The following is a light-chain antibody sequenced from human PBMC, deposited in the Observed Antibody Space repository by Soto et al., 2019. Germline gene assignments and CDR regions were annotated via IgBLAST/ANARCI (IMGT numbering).Light chain of an antibody. V-gene: IGKV1-39*01. CDR3: QQSYITPSIT. J-gene: IGKJ5*01. CDR1: QSITNY. Sequence: DIQMPQSPSSLSASVGDRFTITCRASQSITNYLNWYQQKPGKAPKLLIYAASSLQSGVPSRFSGSGSGTDFTLTISSLQPEDFATYYCQQSYITPSITFGQGTRLEIK. CDR2: AAS.